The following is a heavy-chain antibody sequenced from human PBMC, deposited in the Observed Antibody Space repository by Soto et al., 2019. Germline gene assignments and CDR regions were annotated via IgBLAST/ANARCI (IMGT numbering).Heavy chain of an antibody. CDR3: AKDLAAAGLDY. J-gene: IGHJ4*02. V-gene: IGHV3-30*18. CDR2: ISYDGSNK. Sequence: QVQLVESGGGVVQPGRSLRLSCAASGFTFSSYGMHWVRQAPGKGLEWVAVISYDGSNKYYADSVKGRFTISRDNSKNKLYLQMNSVRAEDTDVYYCAKDLAAAGLDYWGQGTLVTVSS. D-gene: IGHD6-13*01. CDR1: GFTFSSYG.